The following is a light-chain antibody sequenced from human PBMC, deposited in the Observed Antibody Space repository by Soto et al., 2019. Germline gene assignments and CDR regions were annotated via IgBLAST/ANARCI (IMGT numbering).Light chain of an antibody. V-gene: IGKV1-5*03. CDR3: QHYNSYPEA. Sequence: DIQMTQSPSTLSGSVGDRVTIACRASQTISSWLAWYQQKPGKAPKLLIYKASTLKSGVPSRFSGSESGTEFTLTISSLQHDDFANYFCQHYNSYPEAFRQG. CDR1: QTISSW. J-gene: IGKJ1*01. CDR2: KAS.